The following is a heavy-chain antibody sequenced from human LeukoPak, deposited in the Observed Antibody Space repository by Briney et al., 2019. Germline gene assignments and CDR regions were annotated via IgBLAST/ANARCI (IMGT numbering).Heavy chain of an antibody. CDR2: IYHSGST. J-gene: IGHJ4*02. CDR1: GGSISSNSYY. CDR3: ARGPGEVTGESFDY. V-gene: IGHV4-39*07. D-gene: IGHD2-21*02. Sequence: SGTLSLTCTVSGGSISSNSYYWGWIRQPPGKGLEWIGSIYHSGSTYYNPSLESRVTISVDTSKNQFSLKVSSVTAADTAVYYCARGPGEVTGESFDYWGQGTLVTVSS.